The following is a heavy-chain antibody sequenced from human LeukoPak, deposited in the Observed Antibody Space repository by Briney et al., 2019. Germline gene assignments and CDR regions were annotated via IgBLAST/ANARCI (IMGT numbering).Heavy chain of an antibody. Sequence: PGGSLRLSCAASGFTFSDYYMSWVRQAPGKGLEWVANIKQDGSEKYYVDSVKGRFTISRDNAKKSLYLQMNSLRAEDTAVYYCGRETEMANLDYWGQGTLVTVSS. CDR1: GFTFSDYY. D-gene: IGHD5-24*01. J-gene: IGHJ4*02. CDR2: IKQDGSEK. V-gene: IGHV3-7*04. CDR3: GRETEMANLDY.